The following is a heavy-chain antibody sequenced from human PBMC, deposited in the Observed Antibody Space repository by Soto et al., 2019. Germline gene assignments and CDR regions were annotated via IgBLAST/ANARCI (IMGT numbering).Heavy chain of an antibody. V-gene: IGHV3-7*01. CDR3: ARDRYSYYDFWSGSLPYYYYGMDV. CDR1: GVTCSNSW. J-gene: IGHJ6*02. D-gene: IGHD3-3*01. Sequence: GGSLRLSCAASGVTCSNSWMSWVRQAPGKGLEWVANIKEDASEIHYVDSVKGRFTISRDNAKNCLYLQMSSLRVEDTGVYYCARDRYSYYDFWSGSLPYYYYGMDVWGQGTMVTVSS. CDR2: IKEDASEI.